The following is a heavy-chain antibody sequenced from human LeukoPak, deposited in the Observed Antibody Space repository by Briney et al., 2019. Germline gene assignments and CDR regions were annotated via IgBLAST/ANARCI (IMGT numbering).Heavy chain of an antibody. J-gene: IGHJ4*02. Sequence: AGGSLRLSCAASGFTFSTYAMHWVRQAPGKGLEWVAVISYDGSNKYYADSVKGRFTISRDNSKNTLYLQMNSLRAEDTAVYYCAKRMGPSIAAADLDYWGQGTLVTASS. CDR1: GFTFSTYA. CDR3: AKRMGPSIAAADLDY. V-gene: IGHV3-30*18. CDR2: ISYDGSNK. D-gene: IGHD6-13*01.